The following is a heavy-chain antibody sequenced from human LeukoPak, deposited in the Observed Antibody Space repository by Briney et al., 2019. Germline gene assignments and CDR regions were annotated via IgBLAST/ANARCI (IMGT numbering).Heavy chain of an antibody. J-gene: IGHJ6*02. V-gene: IGHV4-59*08. CDR2: IYYSGST. CDR3: ARHPYNMGPYGMDV. CDR1: GDSISSYY. D-gene: IGHD1-14*01. Sequence: SETLSLTCTVSGDSISSYYWSWIRQPPGKGLEWIGYIYYSGSTNYNPSLKSRVTISVDTSKNQFSLKLSSVTAADTAVYYCARHPYNMGPYGMDVWGQGTTVTVSS.